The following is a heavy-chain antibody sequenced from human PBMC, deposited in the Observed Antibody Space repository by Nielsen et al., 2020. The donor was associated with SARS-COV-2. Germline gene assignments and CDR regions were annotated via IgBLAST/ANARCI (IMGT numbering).Heavy chain of an antibody. D-gene: IGHD6-19*01. V-gene: IGHV4-61*01. CDR1: GGSVSSGSYY. CDR2: IYYSEST. CDR3: ATGWSDAFDI. J-gene: IGHJ3*02. Sequence: SETLSLTCTVSGGSVSSGSYYWSWIRQPPGKGLEWIGYIYYSESTNYNPSLKSRVTISVDTSKNQFSLKLSSVTAADTAVYYCATGWSDAFDIWGQGTMVTVSS.